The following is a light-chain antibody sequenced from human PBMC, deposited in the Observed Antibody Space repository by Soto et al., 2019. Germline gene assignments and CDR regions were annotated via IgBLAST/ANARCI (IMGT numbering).Light chain of an antibody. CDR2: EAS. CDR3: QQYGRPPRAT. CDR1: QSVSTY. V-gene: IGKV3-20*01. Sequence: EMVLTQSPATMSLSPGERATLSCRASQSVSTYLAWYQVKPGQAPRLLIYEASSRATGIPDRFSGGGSGTDFTLSISKVEPEDFAVYYCQQYGRPPRATFGQGTRLEIK. J-gene: IGKJ5*01.